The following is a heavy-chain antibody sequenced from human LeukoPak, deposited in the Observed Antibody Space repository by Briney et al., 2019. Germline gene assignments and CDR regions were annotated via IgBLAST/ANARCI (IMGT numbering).Heavy chain of an antibody. CDR1: GFTFSTIA. Sequence: QPGGSLRLSCAASGFTFSTIAMTWVRQAPGKGLVWVSRINSDGSSTTYADSVKGRFTISRDNAKNTLYLQMNSLTAEDTALYYCARSKYSASHVDYWGQGTLVTVSS. CDR2: INSDGSST. J-gene: IGHJ4*02. D-gene: IGHD1-26*01. CDR3: ARSKYSASHVDY. V-gene: IGHV3-74*01.